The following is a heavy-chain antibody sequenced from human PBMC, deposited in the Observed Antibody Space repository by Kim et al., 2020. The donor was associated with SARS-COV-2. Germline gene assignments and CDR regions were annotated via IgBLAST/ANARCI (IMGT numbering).Heavy chain of an antibody. Sequence: GGSLRLSCAASGFTFSSYAMSWVRQAPGKGLEWVSAISGSGGSTYYADSVKGRFTISRDNSKNTLYLQRNSLRAEDTAVYYCAKDALLWFGELLNDAFDIWGQGTMVTVSS. CDR3: AKDALLWFGELLNDAFDI. CDR2: ISGSGGST. V-gene: IGHV3-23*01. J-gene: IGHJ3*02. D-gene: IGHD3-10*01. CDR1: GFTFSSYA.